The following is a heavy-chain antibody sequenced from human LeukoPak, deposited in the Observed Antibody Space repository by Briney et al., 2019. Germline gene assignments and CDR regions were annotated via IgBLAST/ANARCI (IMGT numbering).Heavy chain of an antibody. D-gene: IGHD3-22*01. J-gene: IGHJ4*02. CDR2: FDPEDGET. CDR3: ATAYDSSGYYHDY. CDR1: GYTLTELF. V-gene: IGHV1-24*01. Sequence: ASVKVSCKVSGYTLTELFMHWVRQAPGKGLEWMGGFDPEDGETIYAQKFQGRVTMTEDTSTDTAYMELSSLRSEDTAVYYCATAYDSSGYYHDYWGQGTLVTVSS.